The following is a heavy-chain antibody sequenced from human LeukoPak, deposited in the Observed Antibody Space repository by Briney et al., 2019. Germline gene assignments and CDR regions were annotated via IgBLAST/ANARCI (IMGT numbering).Heavy chain of an antibody. CDR1: GYTFTGYY. V-gene: IGHV1-2*06. CDR3: ARDLSRYYDILTNAFDI. Sequence: GASVKVSCKASGYTFTGYYMHWVRQAPGQGLEWMGRINPNSGGTNYAQKFQGRVTMTRDTSISTAYMELSRLRSDDTAVYYCARDLSRYYDILTNAFDIWGQGTMVTVSS. J-gene: IGHJ3*02. D-gene: IGHD3-9*01. CDR2: INPNSGGT.